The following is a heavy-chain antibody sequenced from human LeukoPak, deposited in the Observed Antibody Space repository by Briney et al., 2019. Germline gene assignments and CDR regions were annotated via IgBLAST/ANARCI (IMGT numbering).Heavy chain of an antibody. CDR3: ARGSGTTVVTADAFDI. CDR2: ISTSGIYI. Sequence: GGSLRLSCAASGFTFSSYNMNWVRQAPGKGLEWVSSISTSGIYIYYADSVKGRFTISRDNAENSLYLQMNSLRAEDTALYYCARGSGTTVVTADAFDIWGQGTMVTVSS. D-gene: IGHD4-23*01. J-gene: IGHJ3*02. CDR1: GFTFSSYN. V-gene: IGHV3-21*01.